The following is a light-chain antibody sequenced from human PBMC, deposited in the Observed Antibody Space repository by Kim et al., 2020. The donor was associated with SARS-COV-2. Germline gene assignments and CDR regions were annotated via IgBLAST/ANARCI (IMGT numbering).Light chain of an antibody. CDR2: KAS. CDR1: QSISSR. Sequence: ESVVGRVTITCRASQSISSRLAWYQQKPGKAPKLLIYKASSLESGVPSRFSGSESGTEFTLTISGLQPDDFATYYCQQYNSYPVTFGGGTKVDIK. V-gene: IGKV1-5*03. CDR3: QQYNSYPVT. J-gene: IGKJ4*02.